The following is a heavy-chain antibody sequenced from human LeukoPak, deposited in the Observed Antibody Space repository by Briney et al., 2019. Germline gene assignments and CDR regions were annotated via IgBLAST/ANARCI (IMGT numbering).Heavy chain of an antibody. J-gene: IGHJ4*02. CDR2: ISSSTGTV. Sequence: PVGSLRLSCAASGFTFSGYGLHWVRQAPGKGPEWSAGISSSTGTVYYEDSVKGRFTISADNDKNSLYLQMNSLRVEDTAVYYCARDHNYAFDNCGQGTLVSVSS. CDR3: ARDHNYAFDN. V-gene: IGHV3-48*04. D-gene: IGHD5-18*01. CDR1: GFTFSGYG.